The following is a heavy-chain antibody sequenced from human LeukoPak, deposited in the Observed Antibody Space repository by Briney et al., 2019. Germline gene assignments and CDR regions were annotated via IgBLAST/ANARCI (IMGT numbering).Heavy chain of an antibody. V-gene: IGHV3-21*01. CDR2: ISSSSSYI. Sequence: GGSLILSCAASGVTLCRYRPSCVRQAPGKGLEWVSSISSSSSYIYYADSVKGRFTISRANAKNSLLLQMNGLRAEDAAVYYWASASPTRRTSHFDYWGQGTLVTVSS. J-gene: IGHJ4*02. CDR1: GVTLCRYR. CDR3: ASASPTRRTSHFDY. D-gene: IGHD1-7*01.